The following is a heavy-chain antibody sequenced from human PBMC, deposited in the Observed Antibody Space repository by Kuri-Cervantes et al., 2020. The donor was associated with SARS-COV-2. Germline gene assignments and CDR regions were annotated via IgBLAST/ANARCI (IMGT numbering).Heavy chain of an antibody. CDR3: ATDRAGVHDF. D-gene: IGHD2-21*01. Sequence: GGSLRLSCAASGFTFSSYAMSWVRQAPGKGLEWVSAISGSGGSTYYADSVKGRFTISRDNSKNTLHLQMKSLRDEDTAIYYCATDRAGVHDFWGQGTRGTASS. J-gene: IGHJ4*02. V-gene: IGHV3-23*01. CDR1: GFTFSSYA. CDR2: ISGSGGST.